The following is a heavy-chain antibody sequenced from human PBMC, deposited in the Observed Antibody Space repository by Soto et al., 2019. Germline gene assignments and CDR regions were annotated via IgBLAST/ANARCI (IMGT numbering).Heavy chain of an antibody. J-gene: IGHJ6*02. CDR2: IIPIFGTA. D-gene: IGHD2-15*01. CDR3: ARSPAYCSGGSCYSNYYYYGMDV. CDR1: GGTFSGYA. Sequence: QVQLVQSGAEVKKPGSSVKVSCKASGGTFSGYAISWVRQAPGQGLEWMGGIIPIFGTANYAQKFQGRVTITADESTSTAYMELSSLRSEDTAVYYCARSPAYCSGGSCYSNYYYYGMDVWGQGTTVTVSS. V-gene: IGHV1-69*12.